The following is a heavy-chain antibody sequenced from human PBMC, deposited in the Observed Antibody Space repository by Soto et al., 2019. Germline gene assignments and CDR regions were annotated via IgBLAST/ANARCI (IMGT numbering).Heavy chain of an antibody. Sequence: ASVKVSCKASGYTFPSYYMHWVRQAPGQGLEWMGIINPSGGSTSYAQKFQGRVTMTRDTSTSTVYMELSSLRSEDTAMYYCARVNRGGYDPNDAFDIWGQGTMVTVSS. V-gene: IGHV1-46*03. CDR2: INPSGGST. CDR1: GYTFPSYY. D-gene: IGHD5-12*01. CDR3: ARVNRGGYDPNDAFDI. J-gene: IGHJ3*02.